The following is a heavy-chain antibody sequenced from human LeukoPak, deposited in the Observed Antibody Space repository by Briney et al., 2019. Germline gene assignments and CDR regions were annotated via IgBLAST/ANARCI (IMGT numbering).Heavy chain of an antibody. CDR2: ICYSGST. Sequence: SATLYLTCTVSGGSISSYYWSWIRQPPGKGLEWIGYICYSGSTNYNPSLKSRVTISVDTSKNQFSLKLSSVTAADTAVYYCARDFDYWGQGTLVTVSS. V-gene: IGHV4-59*01. CDR1: GGSISSYY. CDR3: ARDFDY. J-gene: IGHJ4*02.